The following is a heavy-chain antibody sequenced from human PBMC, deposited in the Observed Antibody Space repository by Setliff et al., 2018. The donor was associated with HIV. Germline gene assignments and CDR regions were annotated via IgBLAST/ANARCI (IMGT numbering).Heavy chain of an antibody. CDR3: VRVPDY. J-gene: IGHJ4*02. Sequence: ASVKVSCKASGGTFRSKGISWVRQAPGQGLEWMGGIIPIFGTPDYAQKFQGRITITADRSKNQFSLKVNSVTAADTAVYYCVRVPDYWGPGTLVTVSS. CDR2: IIPIFGTP. CDR1: GGTFRSKG. V-gene: IGHV1-69*06.